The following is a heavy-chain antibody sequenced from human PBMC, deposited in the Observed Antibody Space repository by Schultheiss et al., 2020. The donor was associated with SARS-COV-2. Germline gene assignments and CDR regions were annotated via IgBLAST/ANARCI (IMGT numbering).Heavy chain of an antibody. D-gene: IGHD2-2*01. Sequence: GGSLRLSCAASGFTFSSYSMNWVRQAPGKGLEWVSFISSSSSYIYYADSVKGRFTISRDNDKNSLYLQMNSLRAEDTAGYYCARYGYCSSTSRGDYYYYMDVWGKGTTVTVSS. CDR1: GFTFSSYS. J-gene: IGHJ6*03. V-gene: IGHV3-21*01. CDR2: ISSSSSYI. CDR3: ARYGYCSSTSRGDYYYYMDV.